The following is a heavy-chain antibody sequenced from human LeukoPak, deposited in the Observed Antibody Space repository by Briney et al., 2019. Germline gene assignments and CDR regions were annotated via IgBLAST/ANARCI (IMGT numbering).Heavy chain of an antibody. D-gene: IGHD1-26*01. CDR2: IYSGGST. Sequence: GGSLRLSCAASGFTVSSNYMSWVRQAPGKGLEWVSIIYSGGSTFYADSVKGRFTISRDNSKNTLYLQMNSLRAEDTAVYYCARGGSYLSAFDIWGQGTMVTVSA. V-gene: IGHV3-53*01. CDR1: GFTVSSNY. J-gene: IGHJ3*02. CDR3: ARGGSYLSAFDI.